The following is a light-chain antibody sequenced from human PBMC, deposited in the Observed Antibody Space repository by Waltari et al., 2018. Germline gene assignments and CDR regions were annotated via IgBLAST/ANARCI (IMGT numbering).Light chain of an antibody. CDR1: QSVTSSH. V-gene: IGKV3-20*01. J-gene: IGKJ1*01. CDR2: GAS. Sequence: ETVLTQSPGTLSLSPGERATLSCRASQSVTSSHLAWYQQKPGQAPRLLIYGASSRATGIPDRFSGSGSGTDFTLTITRLEPEDFAVYYCQQYGNSPRTFGKGPRWKSN. CDR3: QQYGNSPRT.